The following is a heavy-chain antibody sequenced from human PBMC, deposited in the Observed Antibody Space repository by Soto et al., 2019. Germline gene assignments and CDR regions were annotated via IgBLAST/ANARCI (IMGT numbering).Heavy chain of an antibody. D-gene: IGHD3-9*01. Sequence: ASVKVSCKASGYTFTSYDMHWVRQAPGQRLEWMGWINAGNGNTKYSQKFQGRVTMTTDTSTSTVYMELRSLRSDDTAVYYCARYVGFDWCPTLTDYSSYGMDVWGPGTTVTVSS. CDR3: ARYVGFDWCPTLTDYSSYGMDV. CDR1: GYTFTSYD. CDR2: INAGNGNT. V-gene: IGHV1-3*01. J-gene: IGHJ6*01.